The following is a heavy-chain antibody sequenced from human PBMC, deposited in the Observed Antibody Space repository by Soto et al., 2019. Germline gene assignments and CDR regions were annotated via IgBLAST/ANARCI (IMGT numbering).Heavy chain of an antibody. CDR2: ISSSSSNI. CDR3: AKKYGSGSSLKNYYYYYMDV. Sequence: GGSLRLSCAASGFNLSSYSMNWVRQATGKGLEWVSSISSSSSNIYYADSVKGRFTISRDNSKNTLYLQMNSLRAEDTAVYYCAKKYGSGSSLKNYYYYYMDVWGKGTTVTVSS. CDR1: GFNLSSYS. J-gene: IGHJ6*03. V-gene: IGHV3-21*04. D-gene: IGHD3-10*01.